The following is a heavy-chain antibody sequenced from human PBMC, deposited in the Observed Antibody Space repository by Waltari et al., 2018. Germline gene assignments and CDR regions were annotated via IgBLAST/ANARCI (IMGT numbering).Heavy chain of an antibody. CDR3: ARVHRWIQLWLASDY. D-gene: IGHD5-18*01. CDR2: ISSSSSYI. J-gene: IGHJ4*02. Sequence: EWVSSISSSSSYIYYADSVKGRFTISRDNAKNSLYLQMNSLRAEDTAVYYCARVHRWIQLWLASDYWGQGTLVTVSS. V-gene: IGHV3-21*01.